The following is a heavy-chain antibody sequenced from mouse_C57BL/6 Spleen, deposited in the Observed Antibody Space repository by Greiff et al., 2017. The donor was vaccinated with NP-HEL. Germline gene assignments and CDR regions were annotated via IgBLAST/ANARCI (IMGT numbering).Heavy chain of an antibody. CDR3: ARERYLGWYFDV. CDR2: INPNNGGT. Sequence: EVQLQQSGPELVKPGASVKMSCKASGYTFTDYNMHWVKQSHGKSLEWIGYINPNNGGTSYNQKFKGKATLTVNKSSSTAYMELRSLTSEDSAVYYCARERYLGWYFDVWGTGTTVTVSS. CDR1: GYTFTDYN. J-gene: IGHJ1*03. V-gene: IGHV1-22*01. D-gene: IGHD5-1*01.